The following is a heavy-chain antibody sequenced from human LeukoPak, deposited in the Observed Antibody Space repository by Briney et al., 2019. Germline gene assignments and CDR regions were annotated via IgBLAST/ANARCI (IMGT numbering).Heavy chain of an antibody. Sequence: SETLSLTCTASGGSISSYYWSWIRQPPGKGLEWIGYIYYSGSTNYNPSLKSRVTISVDTSKNQFSLKLSSVTAADTAVYYCARGLYDSSGENAFDIWGQGAMVTVSS. D-gene: IGHD3-22*01. V-gene: IGHV4-59*01. CDR1: GGSISSYY. J-gene: IGHJ3*02. CDR3: ARGLYDSSGENAFDI. CDR2: IYYSGST.